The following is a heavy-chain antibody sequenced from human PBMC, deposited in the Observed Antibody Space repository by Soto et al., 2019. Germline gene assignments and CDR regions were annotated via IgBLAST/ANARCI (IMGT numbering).Heavy chain of an antibody. CDR2: IKHDGNEI. J-gene: IGHJ4*02. D-gene: IGHD3-16*01. CDR1: GFTFSNYR. V-gene: IGHV3-7*01. Sequence: EVQLVESGGGLVQPGGSLRLSCAASGFTFSNYRMGWVRQAPGKGLEWVANIKHDGNEIYYVDSVKGRFTIFRDNARNSLYLQMNSLRDEDKAVYYCARDLGGSNDCWGQGTLVTVSS. CDR3: ARDLGGSNDC.